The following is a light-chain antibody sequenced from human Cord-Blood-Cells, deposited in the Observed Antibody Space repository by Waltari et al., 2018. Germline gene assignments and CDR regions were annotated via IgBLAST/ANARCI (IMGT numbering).Light chain of an antibody. J-gene: IGLJ3*02. CDR3: SSYTSSSTLV. CDR1: SSDVGGYNY. V-gene: IGLV2-14*01. CDR2: DVS. Sequence: QSALTQPASVSGSPGQSITISCTGTSSDVGGYNYVSWYQQHPGKAPKLMIYDVSKRPSGVSNRFSGSKSGNTASLTISGLQAEDDADDYCSSYTSSSTLVFGGGTKLTVL.